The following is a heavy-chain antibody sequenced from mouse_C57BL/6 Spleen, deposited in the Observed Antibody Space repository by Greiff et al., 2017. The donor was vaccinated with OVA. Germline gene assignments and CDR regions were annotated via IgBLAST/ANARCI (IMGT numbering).Heavy chain of an antibody. CDR3: AREGLITTVVATPYYAMDY. CDR2: ISYDGSN. V-gene: IGHV3-6*01. D-gene: IGHD1-1*01. Sequence: EVQLVESGPGLVKPSQSLSLTCSVTGYSITSGYYWNWIRQFPGNKLEWMGYISYDGSNNYNPSLKNRISITRDTSKNQFFLKLNSVTTEDTATYYCAREGLITTVVATPYYAMDYWGQGTSVTVSS. J-gene: IGHJ4*01. CDR1: GYSITSGYY.